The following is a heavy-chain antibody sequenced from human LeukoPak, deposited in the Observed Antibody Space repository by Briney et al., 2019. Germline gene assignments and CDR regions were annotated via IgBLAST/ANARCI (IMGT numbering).Heavy chain of an antibody. Sequence: KPSETLSLTCTVSGGSITGYYWSWIRQPPGKGLQRIGYIYYTGSVNYNPSLKSRVTISVDTSKNQFSLKLSSVTAADTAVYFCARGGLENGYHSNDAFDIWGQGTLVAVSS. CDR3: ARGGLENGYHSNDAFDI. D-gene: IGHD3-22*01. V-gene: IGHV4-59*01. J-gene: IGHJ3*02. CDR1: GGSITGYY. CDR2: IYYTGSV.